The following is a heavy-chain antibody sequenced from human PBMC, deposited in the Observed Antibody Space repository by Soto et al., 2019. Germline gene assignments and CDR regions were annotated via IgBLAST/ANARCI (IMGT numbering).Heavy chain of an antibody. CDR1: GGSISSYY. V-gene: IGHV4-59*08. D-gene: IGHD4-17*01. CDR3: ARHRATVYGHLTPFDY. CDR2: IYYSGST. Sequence: SETLSLTCTVSGGSISSYYWSWIRQPPGKGLEWIGYIYYSGSTNYNPSLKSRVTISVDTSKNQFSLKLSSVTAADTAVYYCARHRATVYGHLTPFDYWGQGTLVTVSS. J-gene: IGHJ4*02.